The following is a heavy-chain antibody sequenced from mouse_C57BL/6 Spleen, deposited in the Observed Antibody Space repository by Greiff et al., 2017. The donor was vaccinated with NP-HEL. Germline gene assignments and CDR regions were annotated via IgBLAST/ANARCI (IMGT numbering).Heavy chain of an antibody. CDR1: GYAFSSYW. CDR2: IYPGDGDT. V-gene: IGHV1-80*01. D-gene: IGHD2-14*01. Sequence: QVQLKQSGAELVKPGASVKISCKASGYAFSSYWMNWVKQRPGKGLEWIGQIYPGDGDTNYNGKFKGKATLTADKSSSTAYMQLSSLTSEDSAVYFCARRGTKSYYAMDYWGQGTSVTVSS. J-gene: IGHJ4*01. CDR3: ARRGTKSYYAMDY.